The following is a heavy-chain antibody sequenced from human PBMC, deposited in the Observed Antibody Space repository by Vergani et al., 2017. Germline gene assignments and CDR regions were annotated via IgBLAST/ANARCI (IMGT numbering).Heavy chain of an antibody. CDR2: ISYDGSNK. CDR3: ARTPDTKVLDY. Sequence: QVQLVESGGGVVQPGGSLRLSCAASGFTFSSYAMHWVRQAPGKGLEWVAVISYDGSNKYYADSVKGRFTISRDNSKNTLYLQMNSLRAEDTAVYYCARTPDTKVLDYWGQGTLVTVSS. V-gene: IGHV3-30*01. J-gene: IGHJ4*02. CDR1: GFTFSSYA.